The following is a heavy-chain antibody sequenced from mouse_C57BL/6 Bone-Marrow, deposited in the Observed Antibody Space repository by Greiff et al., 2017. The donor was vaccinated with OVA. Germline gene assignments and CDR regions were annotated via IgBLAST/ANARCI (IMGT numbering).Heavy chain of an antibody. V-gene: IGHV1-26*01. CDR1: GYTFTDYY. D-gene: IGHD2-4*01. CDR3: ASSYDWGFDY. CDR2: INPNNGGT. J-gene: IGHJ2*01. Sequence: VQLQQSGPELVKPGASVKISCKASGYTFTDYYMNWVKQSHGKSLEWIGDINPNNGGTSYNQKFKGKATLTVDKSSSTAYMELRSLTSEDSAVYYCASSYDWGFDYWGQGTTLTVSS.